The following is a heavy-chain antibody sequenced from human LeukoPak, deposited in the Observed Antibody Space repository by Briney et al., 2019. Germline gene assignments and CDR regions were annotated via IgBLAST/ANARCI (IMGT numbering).Heavy chain of an antibody. CDR1: GYSISRGYY. J-gene: IGHJ3*01. Sequence: SETLSLTCTVSGYSISRGYYWAWIRQAPGKGLELIGSSHHTGKTYFHPSLKSRVTISIDASKNQFSLTLTYVTAADTAVYFCARDALLGSGPTDGFDLWGRGTLVTVSS. D-gene: IGHD3-3*02. V-gene: IGHV4-38-2*02. CDR3: ARDALLGSGPTDGFDL. CDR2: SHHTGKT.